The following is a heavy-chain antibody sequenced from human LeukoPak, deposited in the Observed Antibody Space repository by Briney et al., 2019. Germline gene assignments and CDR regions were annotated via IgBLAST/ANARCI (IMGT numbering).Heavy chain of an antibody. V-gene: IGHV3-74*01. CDR3: ARDQHGEAFDY. D-gene: IGHD3-10*01. CDR1: GFAFSSNW. J-gene: IGHJ4*02. Sequence: GGSLRLSCAASGFAFSSNWMHWVRQAPGKGLVWVSHISTDARTITYAAFVKGRFTISRDNAKNTLYLQMNSLRAEDTAVYYCARDQHGEAFDYWGQGTLVTVSS. CDR2: ISTDARTI.